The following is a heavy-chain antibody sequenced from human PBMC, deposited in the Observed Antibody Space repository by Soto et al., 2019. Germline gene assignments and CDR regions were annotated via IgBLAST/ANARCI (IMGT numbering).Heavy chain of an antibody. CDR2: IIPIFVTA. CDR3: ARQRRPEPAAISYYYYCGMDV. CDR1: GGTFSSYA. Sequence: QVQLVQSGAEVKKPGSSVKVSCKASGGTFSSYAISWVRQAPGQGLEWMGGIIPIFVTANYAQKFQGRVPIPADKSTSTAYMELSSLRSEDTAVYYCARQRRPEPAAISYYYYCGMDVWGQGTTVTVSS. J-gene: IGHJ6*02. D-gene: IGHD2-2*01. V-gene: IGHV1-69*06.